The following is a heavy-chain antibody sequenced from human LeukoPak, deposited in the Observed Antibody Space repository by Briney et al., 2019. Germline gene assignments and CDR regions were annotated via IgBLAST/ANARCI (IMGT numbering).Heavy chain of an antibody. V-gene: IGHV3-30*18. CDR3: AKDKRLVRPPLDY. D-gene: IGHD6-13*01. CDR1: GFTFNRCA. Sequence: GGSLRLSCGASGFTFNRCAMHWVRQALGKGLEWVAVISVDESQQFYADSVKGRFTISRDNSKNTLYLQMNSLRAERTAVYYCAKDKRLVRPPLDYWGQGTLVTVSS. CDR2: ISVDESQQ. J-gene: IGHJ4*02.